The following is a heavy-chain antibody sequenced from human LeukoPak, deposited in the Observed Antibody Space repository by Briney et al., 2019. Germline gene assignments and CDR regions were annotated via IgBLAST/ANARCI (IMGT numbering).Heavy chain of an antibody. CDR3: ARHPGISWYFDL. V-gene: IGHV4-61*08. J-gene: IGHJ2*01. D-gene: IGHD3-3*02. CDR1: GGSISSGDYY. CDR2: IYYSGST. Sequence: SETLSLTCTVSGGSISSGDYYWSWIRQPPGKGLEWIGYIYYSGSTNYNPSLKSRVTISVDTSKNQFSLKLSSVTAADTTVYYCARHPGISWYFDLWGRGTLVTVSS.